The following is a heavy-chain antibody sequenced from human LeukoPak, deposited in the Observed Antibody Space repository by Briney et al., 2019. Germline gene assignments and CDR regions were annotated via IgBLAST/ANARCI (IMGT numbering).Heavy chain of an antibody. CDR2: ISSSSTTI. CDR3: ARPYCSGGSCAFDY. CDR1: GFMFSIYS. Sequence: GGSLRLSCAASGFMFSIYSMSWVRQAPGKGLEWVSYISSSSTTIYYADSVKGRFTISRDNSKNTLYLQMNSLRADDTAVYYCARPYCSGGSCAFDYWGQGTLVTVSS. D-gene: IGHD2-15*01. V-gene: IGHV3-48*01. J-gene: IGHJ4*02.